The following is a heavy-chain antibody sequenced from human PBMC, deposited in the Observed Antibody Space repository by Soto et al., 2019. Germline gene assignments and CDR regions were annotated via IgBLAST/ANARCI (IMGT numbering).Heavy chain of an antibody. V-gene: IGHV1-69*02. CDR1: GGTFSSYT. Sequence: SVKVSCKASGGTFSSYTISWVRQAPGQGLEWMGRIIPILGIANYAQKFQGRVTITADKSTSTAYMELSSLRSEDTAVYYCAHNYGSGSYSYFQHWGQGTLVTVSS. CDR2: IIPILGIA. J-gene: IGHJ1*01. D-gene: IGHD3-10*01. CDR3: AHNYGSGSYSYFQH.